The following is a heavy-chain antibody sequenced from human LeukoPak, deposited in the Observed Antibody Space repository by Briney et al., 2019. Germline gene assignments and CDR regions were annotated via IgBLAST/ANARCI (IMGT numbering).Heavy chain of an antibody. V-gene: IGHV3-15*01. CDR3: TTRIAVAGHFDY. CDR2: IKSKTDGGTT. J-gene: IGHJ4*02. D-gene: IGHD6-19*01. Sequence: PGGSLRLSCAASGFTFSSYWMSWVRQAPGKGLEWVGRIKSKTDGGTTDYAAPVKGRFTISRDDSKNTLYLQMNSLKTEDTAVYYCTTRIAVAGHFDYWGQGTLVTVSS. CDR1: GFTFSSYW.